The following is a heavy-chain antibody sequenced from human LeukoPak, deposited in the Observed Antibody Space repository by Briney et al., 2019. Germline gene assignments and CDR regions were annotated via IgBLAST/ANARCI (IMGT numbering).Heavy chain of an antibody. CDR3: AKAARTGTTQYYYYYMDV. CDR2: ISSSSSTI. D-gene: IGHD1-1*01. Sequence: GGSLRLSCAASGFTFSTYSMNWVRQAPGKGLEWISYISSSSSTIYYADSVKGRFTISRDNAKNTLYLQMNSLRAEDTAVYYCAKAARTGTTQYYYYYMDVWGKGTTVTVSS. V-gene: IGHV3-48*01. CDR1: GFTFSTYS. J-gene: IGHJ6*03.